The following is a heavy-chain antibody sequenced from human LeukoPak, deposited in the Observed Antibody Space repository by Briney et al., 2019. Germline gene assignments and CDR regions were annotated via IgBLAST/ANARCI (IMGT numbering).Heavy chain of an antibody. D-gene: IGHD2-2*01. V-gene: IGHV1-2*02. J-gene: IGHJ6*03. Sequence: EASVKVSCKASGFTLTGYYMHWVRQDPRQGLQWMGWIKPNSGDTDYAQKFQGRVNMTRDTSISTVYMELSSLRSDDTDVYYCARADSVPAGDYHYWYMDVWGKGTTVTVSS. CDR2: IKPNSGDT. CDR1: GFTLTGYY. CDR3: ARADSVPAGDYHYWYMDV.